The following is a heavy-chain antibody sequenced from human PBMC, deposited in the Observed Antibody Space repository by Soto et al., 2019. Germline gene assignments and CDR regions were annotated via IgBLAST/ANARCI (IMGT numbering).Heavy chain of an antibody. D-gene: IGHD4-17*01. J-gene: IGHJ6*02. V-gene: IGHV3-30*18. Sequence: GGSLRLSCAASGFTFSTYGMHWVRQAPGKGLEWVAVISYDGSKKYYADSVKGRFTISRDNSKHTLDLQMNSLRVEETAVYYCAKDGGAYGVGYYYYVMDVWGQGTTVTVSS. CDR2: ISYDGSKK. CDR3: AKDGGAYGVGYYYYVMDV. CDR1: GFTFSTYG.